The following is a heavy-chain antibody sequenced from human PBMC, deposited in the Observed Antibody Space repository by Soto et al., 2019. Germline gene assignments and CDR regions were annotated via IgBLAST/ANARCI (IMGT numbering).Heavy chain of an antibody. CDR3: VSLTAGDF. J-gene: IGHJ4*02. CDR2: IYYTGRT. D-gene: IGHD2-2*01. CDR1: GGSISSYY. Sequence: SETLSLTCTVSGGSISSYYWSWIRQPPGKGLEWIGYIYYTGRTYYNPSLTSRVTLSLDTSQSQFSLKLTSVTAADTAVYYCVSLTAGDFWGQGTLVTVSS. V-gene: IGHV4-59*08.